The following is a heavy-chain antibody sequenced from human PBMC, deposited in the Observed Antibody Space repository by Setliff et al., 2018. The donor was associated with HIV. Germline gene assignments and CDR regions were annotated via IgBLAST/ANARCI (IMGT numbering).Heavy chain of an antibody. Sequence: ASVKVSCKVSGYTLNALSLHWVRQSPGEGLEWMGSVNPDDGEVLYAQKFRGRVTMTEDRSIDTAYMELSSLRPEDTAVYYCATRIRDGHRGYGYFDFWGQGTLVTVSS. CDR3: ATRIRDGHRGYGYFDF. V-gene: IGHV1-24*01. D-gene: IGHD5-12*01. J-gene: IGHJ4*02. CDR1: GYTLNALS. CDR2: VNPDDGEV.